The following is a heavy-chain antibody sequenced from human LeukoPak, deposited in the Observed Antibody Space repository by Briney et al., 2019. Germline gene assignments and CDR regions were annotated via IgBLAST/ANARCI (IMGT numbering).Heavy chain of an antibody. Sequence: PGGSLRLSCAASGFIFSGYWMHWVRQAPGKGLVWLSRIKNDGSITSYADSVKGRFTISRDNAKNTLYLQMNSLRVEDTAVYYCARGLYYYGMDVWGQGTTVTVSS. CDR1: GFIFSGYW. CDR2: IKNDGSIT. D-gene: IGHD3/OR15-3a*01. V-gene: IGHV3-74*01. J-gene: IGHJ6*02. CDR3: ARGLYYYGMDV.